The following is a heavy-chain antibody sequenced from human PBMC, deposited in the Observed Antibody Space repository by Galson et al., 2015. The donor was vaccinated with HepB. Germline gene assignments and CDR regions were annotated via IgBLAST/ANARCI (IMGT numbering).Heavy chain of an antibody. J-gene: IGHJ6*02. V-gene: IGHV1-69*13. CDR1: GGTFSSYA. D-gene: IGHD3-10*01. CDR3: ARDPWYYYGSGSYSYYGMDV. CDR2: IIPIFGTA. Sequence: SVKVSCKASGGTFSSYAISWVRQAPGQGLEWMGGIIPIFGTANYAQKFQGRVTITADESTSTAYMELSSLRSEDTAVYYCARDPWYYYGSGSYSYYGMDVWGQGTTVTVSS.